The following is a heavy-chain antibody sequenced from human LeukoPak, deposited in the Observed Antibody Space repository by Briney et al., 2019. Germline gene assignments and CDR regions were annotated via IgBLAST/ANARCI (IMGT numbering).Heavy chain of an antibody. V-gene: IGHV3-30*18. CDR1: GVTFCSYG. D-gene: IGHD1-26*01. Sequence: GGSPRHSCAAPGVTFCSYGMHSGRQDPGEGLGWVSVISFDGSNKYYADSVKGRFTISRDNSKNTLYLQMNRLRAEDKAVYYCAKDLYRIVGVTRDTFDIWGQGTMVTV. CDR2: ISFDGSNK. CDR3: AKDLYRIVGVTRDTFDI. J-gene: IGHJ3*02.